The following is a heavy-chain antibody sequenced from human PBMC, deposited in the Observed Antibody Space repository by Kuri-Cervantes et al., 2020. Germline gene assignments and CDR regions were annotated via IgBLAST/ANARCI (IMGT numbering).Heavy chain of an antibody. CDR3: AKFWDYYGSGSYYSSQYGMDV. CDR2: IYSGGST. J-gene: IGHJ6*02. V-gene: IGHV3-66*02. CDR1: RFTVSSNY. D-gene: IGHD3-10*01. Sequence: GGSLRLSCAASRFTVSSNYMSWVRQAPGKGLEWVSVIYSGGSTYYADSVKGRFTISRDNSKNTLYLQMNSLTAEDTAIYYCAKFWDYYGSGSYYSSQYGMDVWGQGTTVTVSS.